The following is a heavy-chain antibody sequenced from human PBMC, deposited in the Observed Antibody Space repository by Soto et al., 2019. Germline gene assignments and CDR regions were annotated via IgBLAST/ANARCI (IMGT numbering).Heavy chain of an antibody. CDR2: MKQDGSDK. Sequence: GWSLILSCVASGFTFSNYWMAWVRQAPGKGLEWVANMKQDGSDKNHVDSVKGRFTISRDNAKNSLYLQMSGLRVEDTAVYYCARDVGGSLDYWGQGNLVTV. CDR3: ARDVGGSLDY. D-gene: IGHD3-3*01. CDR1: GFTFSNYW. J-gene: IGHJ4*02. V-gene: IGHV3-7*03.